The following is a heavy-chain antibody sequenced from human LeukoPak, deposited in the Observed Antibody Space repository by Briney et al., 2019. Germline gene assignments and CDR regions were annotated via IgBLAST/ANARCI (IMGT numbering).Heavy chain of an antibody. CDR1: GFTVSRYW. CDR3: ARDLSSRDAY. Sequence: GGSLRLSCAASGFTVSRYWMSWVGQAPGKGLEWVACIHENGGTEYYVDSVKGRFAISRDNTKNSLYLQMSSLTVEDTAVYYCARDLSSRDAYWGQGTLVTVSS. J-gene: IGHJ4*02. D-gene: IGHD6-13*01. CDR2: IHENGGTE. V-gene: IGHV3-7*03.